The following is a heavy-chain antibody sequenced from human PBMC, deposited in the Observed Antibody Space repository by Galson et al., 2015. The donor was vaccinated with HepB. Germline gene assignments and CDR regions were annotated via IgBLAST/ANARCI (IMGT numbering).Heavy chain of an antibody. CDR2: IRSKATNFAA. Sequence: SLRLSCAASGFTFSGSAIHWVRQASGKGPEWIGHIRSKATNFAALYVPSLQGRFTISRDDSKNLAYLHMRRRKTDDTAVYYCVRSGDFSGYSSSWGQGILFTVSS. V-gene: IGHV3-73*01. CDR1: GFTFSGSA. J-gene: IGHJ4*02. CDR3: VRSGDFSGYSSS. D-gene: IGHD6-13*01.